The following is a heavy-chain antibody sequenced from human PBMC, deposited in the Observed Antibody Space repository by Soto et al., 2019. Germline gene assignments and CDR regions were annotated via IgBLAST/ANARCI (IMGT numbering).Heavy chain of an antibody. CDR3: ARGVGSGSYYNQYNWFDP. Sequence: GASVKPTLKASGFAKTYKCISWVQQAPEQGLEWMGWINVYNGNTKYAQKVQGRVTMTTDTSTSTAYMELRSLRSDDTAVYYCARGVGSGSYYNQYNWFDPWGQGTLVTVS. CDR2: INVYNGNT. CDR1: GFAKTYKC. V-gene: IGHV1-18*01. D-gene: IGHD3-10*01. J-gene: IGHJ5*02.